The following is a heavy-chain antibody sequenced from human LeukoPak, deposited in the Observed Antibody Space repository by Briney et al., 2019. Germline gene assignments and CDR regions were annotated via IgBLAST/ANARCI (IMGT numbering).Heavy chain of an antibody. V-gene: IGHV4-34*01. CDR3: ARGPHCSGGSCYSPAFDY. D-gene: IGHD2-15*01. J-gene: IGHJ4*02. CDR2: INHGGST. Sequence: PSETLSLTCAVYGGSFSGCYWSWIRQPPGKGLEWIGEINHGGSTNYNPSLKSRVTMSVDTSKNQFSLKMTSVTAADTAVYYCARGPHCSGGSCYSPAFDYWGQGTLVTVSS. CDR1: GGSFSGCY.